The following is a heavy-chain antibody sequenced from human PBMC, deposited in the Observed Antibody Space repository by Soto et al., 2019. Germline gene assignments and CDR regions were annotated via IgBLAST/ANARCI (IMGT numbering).Heavy chain of an antibody. CDR1: GGPSPSSSSYY. CDR2: IYYSGRST. CDR3: ARHGLTAYMVYYFDF. Sequence: SETLSLTCTVSGGPSPSSSSYYWGWVRQPPGKGLEWIGSIYYSGRSTYYNPSLKSRVTISVDTSKNQFSLTLTSVTAADTAVYYCARHGLTAYMVYYFDFWGQGTLVTVSS. D-gene: IGHD3-16*01. V-gene: IGHV4-39*01. J-gene: IGHJ4*02.